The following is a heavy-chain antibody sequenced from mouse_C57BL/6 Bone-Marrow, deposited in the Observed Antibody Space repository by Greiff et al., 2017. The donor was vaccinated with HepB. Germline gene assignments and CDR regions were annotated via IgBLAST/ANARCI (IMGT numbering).Heavy chain of an antibody. CDR1: GYTFTSYW. D-gene: IGHD2-2*01. CDR2: IYPGSGST. J-gene: IGHJ1*03. V-gene: IGHV1-55*01. Sequence: VQLQQSGAELVKPGASVKMSCKASGYTFTSYWITWVKQRPGQGLEWIGDIYPGSGSTNYNEKFKSKATLTVDTSSSTAYMQLSSLTSEDSAVYYCARWLRRVYWYFDVWGTETTVTVSS. CDR3: ARWLRRVYWYFDV.